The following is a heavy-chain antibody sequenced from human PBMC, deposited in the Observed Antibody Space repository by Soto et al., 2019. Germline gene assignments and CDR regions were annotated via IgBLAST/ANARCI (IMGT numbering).Heavy chain of an antibody. CDR3: VRDAGIAGRPAPFSY. J-gene: IGHJ4*02. V-gene: IGHV4-39*02. CDR2: IYYSGSP. CDR1: VGSISSNSYY. D-gene: IGHD6-13*01. Sequence: KPSETLSLTCTVSVGSISSNSYYWGWIRQPPGKGLEWIASIYYSGSPYYNPSLKSRVTISVDTSKNQFSLKLISVTAADTALYYCVRDAGIAGRPAPFSYWGQGTLVTVSS.